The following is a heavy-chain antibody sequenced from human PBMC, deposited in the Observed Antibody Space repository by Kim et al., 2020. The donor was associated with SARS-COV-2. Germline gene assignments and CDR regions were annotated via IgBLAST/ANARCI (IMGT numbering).Heavy chain of an antibody. J-gene: IGHJ4*02. Sequence: GGSLRLSCAASGFTFKNYAMHWVRQAPGKGLECVALMSYHGRAIDYSDSVKGRFSISRDNSKNTLYLQMDSLRVEDTALYYCARDDYGSIDYWGQGTLVSVSS. V-gene: IGHV3-30-3*01. D-gene: IGHD3-10*01. CDR1: GFTFKNYA. CDR2: MSYHGRAI. CDR3: ARDDYGSIDY.